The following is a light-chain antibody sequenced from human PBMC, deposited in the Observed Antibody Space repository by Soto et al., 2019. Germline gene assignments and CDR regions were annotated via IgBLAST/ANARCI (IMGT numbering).Light chain of an antibody. J-gene: IGKJ2*01. V-gene: IGKV3-15*01. CDR3: QQYNNWPPYT. CDR2: GAS. Sequence: EIVMTQSPATLSVSPGERATLSCRASQSVSSNLAWYQQRPGQAPRLLIYGASTRAAGFPARFSGSGSGTEFTLTISSLQSEDFAVYYCQQYNNWPPYTFGQGTKV. CDR1: QSVSSN.